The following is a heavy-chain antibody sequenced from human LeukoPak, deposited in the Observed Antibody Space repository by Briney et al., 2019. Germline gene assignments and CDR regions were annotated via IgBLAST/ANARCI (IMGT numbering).Heavy chain of an antibody. V-gene: IGHV4-4*07. J-gene: IGHJ6*02. D-gene: IGHD3-9*01. CDR1: GGSISSYY. CDR3: ARDGGAGLRYFDWQSHGMDV. CDR2: IYTSGST. Sequence: SETLSLTCTVSGGSISSYYWSWIRQPAGKGLGWIGRIYTSGSTNYNPSLKSRVTMSVDTSKNQFSLKLSSVTAADTAVYYCARDGGAGLRYFDWQSHGMDVWAKGPRSPSP.